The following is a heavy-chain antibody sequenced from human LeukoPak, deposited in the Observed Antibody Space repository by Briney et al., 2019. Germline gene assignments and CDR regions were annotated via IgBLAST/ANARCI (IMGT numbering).Heavy chain of an antibody. D-gene: IGHD2-2*01. CDR3: AREYCSSTSCYLFDY. J-gene: IGHJ4*02. Sequence: SSETLSLTCTVSGYSISSGYYWGWIRQPPGKGLEWIGSIHHSGSTYYNPSLKSRVTISVDTSKNQFSLELSSVTAADTAVYYCAREYCSSTSCYLFDYWGQGTLVTVSS. CDR2: IHHSGST. CDR1: GYSISSGYY. V-gene: IGHV4-38-2*02.